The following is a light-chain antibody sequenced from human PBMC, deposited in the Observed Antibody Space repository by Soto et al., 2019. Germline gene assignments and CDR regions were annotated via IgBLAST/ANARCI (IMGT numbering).Light chain of an antibody. CDR2: RAP. V-gene: IGKV1-5*03. J-gene: IGKJ2*01. Sequence: DIQMTQSPSTPSASLGDRVTMTCRSSQSISSWLARYQQKPGKAPTDMIYRAPCIYSGAPSRLSASGCGTEVTLTITSLQPEDFATYYCQQYKGYSYTVAQGTNVDVK. CDR3: QQYKGYSYT. CDR1: QSISSW.